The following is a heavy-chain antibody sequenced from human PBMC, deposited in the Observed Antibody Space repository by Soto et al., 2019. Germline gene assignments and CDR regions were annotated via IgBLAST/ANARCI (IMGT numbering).Heavy chain of an antibody. Sequence: EVQLLESGGGLVQPGGSLRLSCAASGFTFSSYAMSWVRQAPGKGLEWVSAISGSGGSTYYADSVKGRFTISRDNSKNTLYLQMNSLRAEDPAVYYCAKEKYGFWSGYYHWFDPWGQGTLVTVSS. V-gene: IGHV3-23*01. CDR2: ISGSGGST. J-gene: IGHJ5*02. D-gene: IGHD3-3*01. CDR1: GFTFSSYA. CDR3: AKEKYGFWSGYYHWFDP.